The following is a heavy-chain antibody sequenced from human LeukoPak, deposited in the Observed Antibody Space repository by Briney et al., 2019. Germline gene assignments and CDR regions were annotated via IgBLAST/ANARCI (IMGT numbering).Heavy chain of an antibody. Sequence: ASVKVSCKASGYTFTSYYMRWVRQAPGQGLEWMGIINPSGGSTSYAQKFQGRVTMTRDMSTSTVYMELSSLRSEDTAVYYCARDHCSGGSCYSESIDYWGQGTLVTVSS. J-gene: IGHJ4*02. CDR3: ARDHCSGGSCYSESIDY. D-gene: IGHD2-15*01. CDR2: INPSGGST. V-gene: IGHV1-46*01. CDR1: GYTFTSYY.